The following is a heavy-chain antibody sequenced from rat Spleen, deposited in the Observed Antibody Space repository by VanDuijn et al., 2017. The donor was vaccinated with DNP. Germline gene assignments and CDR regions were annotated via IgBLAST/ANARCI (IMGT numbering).Heavy chain of an antibody. V-gene: IGHV3-1*01. J-gene: IGHJ3*01. CDR3: ARGTTEGPFAY. D-gene: IGHD1-11*01. CDR2: INYSGTT. CDR1: GYSITSNY. Sequence: EVQFQESGPGLVKSSQSLSLTCSVTGYSITSNYWAWIRKFPGNKMEWMGYINYSGTTAYNPSLRSRISITRDTSKNQFFLQLNSVTTEDTATYSCARGTTEGPFAYWGQGTLVTVSS.